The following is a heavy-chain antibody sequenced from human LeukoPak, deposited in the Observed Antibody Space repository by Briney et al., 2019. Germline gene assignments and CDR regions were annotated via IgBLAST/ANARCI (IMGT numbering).Heavy chain of an antibody. Sequence: KPSETLSLTCTVSGGSISSGSYYWSWIRQPAGKGLEWIGRIYTSGSTNYNPSLKSRVTISVDTSKNQFSLKLSSVTAADTAVYYCARDTSLQYPQGHFDPWGQGTLVTVSS. D-gene: IGHD4-11*01. CDR1: GGSISSGSYY. J-gene: IGHJ5*02. V-gene: IGHV4-61*02. CDR2: IYTSGST. CDR3: ARDTSLQYPQGHFDP.